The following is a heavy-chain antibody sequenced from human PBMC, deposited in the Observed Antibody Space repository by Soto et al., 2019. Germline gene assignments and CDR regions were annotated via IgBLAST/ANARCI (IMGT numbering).Heavy chain of an antibody. D-gene: IGHD2-2*01. CDR3: ARGRYQLLWSHGDY. J-gene: IGHJ4*02. V-gene: IGHV4-39*01. CDR2: IYYSGST. CDR1: GGSISSSSYY. Sequence: QLQLQESGPGLVKPSETLSLTCTVSGGSISSSSYYWGWIRQPPGKGLEWIGSIYYSGSTYYNPSLKSRVPISVDTSKNQFSPELSSVTAADTAVYYCARGRYQLLWSHGDYWGQGTLVTVSS.